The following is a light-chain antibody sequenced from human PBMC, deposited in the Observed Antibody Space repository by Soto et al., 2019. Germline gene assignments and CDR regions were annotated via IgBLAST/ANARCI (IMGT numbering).Light chain of an antibody. J-gene: IGKJ1*01. CDR1: QGVSSY. Sequence: EIVMTQSPATLSVSPGDRATLSCRASQGVSSYLAWYQQKPGQAPRLLIYDASNRATGIPARFSGSGSGTDFTLTISSLEPEDFAVYYCQQRSNWPPTFGQGTKVDIK. V-gene: IGKV3-11*01. CDR2: DAS. CDR3: QQRSNWPPT.